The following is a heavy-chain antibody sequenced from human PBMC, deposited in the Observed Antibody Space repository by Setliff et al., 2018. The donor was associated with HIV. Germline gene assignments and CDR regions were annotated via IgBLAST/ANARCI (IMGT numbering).Heavy chain of an antibody. J-gene: IGHJ4*02. CDR1: GGSISSGSYH. CDR3: AKGTIVVVTAIRYYFDY. Sequence: PSETLSLTCTASGGSISSGSYHWSWNRQPAGKGLEWFGRIYTSGSTNYNPSLKSLVTISVDTSKNQFTLKLSSVTAADTAVYYFAKGTIVVVTAIRYYFDYWGQGTLVTVSS. D-gene: IGHD2-21*02. CDR2: IYTSGST. V-gene: IGHV4-61*02.